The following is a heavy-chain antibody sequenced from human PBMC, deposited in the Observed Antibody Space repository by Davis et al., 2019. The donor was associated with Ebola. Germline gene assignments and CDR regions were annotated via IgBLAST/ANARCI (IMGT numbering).Heavy chain of an antibody. J-gene: IGHJ5*02. CDR1: GYTFTSYG. Sequence: AASVKVSCKASGYTFTSYGISWVRQAPGQGLEWMGWISAYNGNTNYAQKLQGRVTMTTDTSTSTAYMELRSLRSDDTAVYYCARGVLRYFDWLLFSEAWFDPWGQGTLVTVSS. CDR2: ISAYNGNT. D-gene: IGHD3-9*01. V-gene: IGHV1-18*04. CDR3: ARGVLRYFDWLLFSEAWFDP.